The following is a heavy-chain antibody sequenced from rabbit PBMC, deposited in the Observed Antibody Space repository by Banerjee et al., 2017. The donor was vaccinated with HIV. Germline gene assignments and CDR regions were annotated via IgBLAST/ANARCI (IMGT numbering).Heavy chain of an antibody. CDR1: GFSFSSSYY. V-gene: IGHV1S45*01. CDR2: IYTTSGST. J-gene: IGHJ4*02. CDR3: ARSVGSESGYDLTRLSL. D-gene: IGHD1-1*01. Sequence: QEQLVESGGGLVQPEGSLTLTCTVSGFSFSSSYYMCWVRQAPGKGLEWITCIYTTSGSTWYATWAKGRFTISKTSSTTVTLQMTSLTAADTATYFCARSVGSESGYDLTRLSLWGPGTLVTVS.